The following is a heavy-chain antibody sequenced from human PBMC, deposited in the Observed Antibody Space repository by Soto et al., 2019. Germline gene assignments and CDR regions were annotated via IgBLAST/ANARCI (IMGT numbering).Heavy chain of an antibody. D-gene: IGHD2-8*01. CDR3: AHSGINEFYLAS. CDR2: IYWDDDK. CDR1: GFSLSTNGVT. J-gene: IGHJ1*01. V-gene: IGHV2-5*02. Sequence: QITFKESGPTLVKPTQTLTLTCTFSGFSLSTNGVTVAWIRQPPGKALEWLAVIYWDDDKRYSPSLKSRLTLTQDTPKNQVVLTMTNMDPVDTATYYCAHSGINEFYLASWGQGTLVTVSS.